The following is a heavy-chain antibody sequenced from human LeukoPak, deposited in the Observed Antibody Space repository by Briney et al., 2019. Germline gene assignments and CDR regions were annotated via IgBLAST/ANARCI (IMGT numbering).Heavy chain of an antibody. J-gene: IGHJ4*02. D-gene: IGHD6-13*01. Sequence: GGSLRLSCAASGFSFSTYGMHWVRQAPGKGLEWVAFIRYDGTNKDYVDSVKGRFTISRDNSKNTLYLQMNSLRGDGTAVYYCAKDLRDSNSWSLLGNWGQGTLVTVSS. V-gene: IGHV3-30*02. CDR3: AKDLRDSNSWSLLGN. CDR2: IRYDGTNK. CDR1: GFSFSTYG.